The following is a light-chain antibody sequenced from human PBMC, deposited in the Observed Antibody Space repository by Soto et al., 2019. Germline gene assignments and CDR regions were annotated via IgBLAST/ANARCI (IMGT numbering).Light chain of an antibody. Sequence: QSALTQPASVSASPGQSITISCSGSSSDIGGYDYVSWYQQHPGKAPKLMIYDVSNRPSGVSDRFSGSKSGNTASLTISGLQVDDEADYYCSSYRATSQLVFGPGTKVTVL. CDR2: DVS. CDR1: SSDIGGYDY. CDR3: SSYRATSQLV. V-gene: IGLV2-14*01. J-gene: IGLJ1*01.